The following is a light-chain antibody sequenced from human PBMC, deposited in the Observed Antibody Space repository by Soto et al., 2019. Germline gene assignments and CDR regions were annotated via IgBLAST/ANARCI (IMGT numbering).Light chain of an antibody. CDR2: GAS. V-gene: IGKV3-20*01. CDR3: QQYVSSPLT. J-gene: IGKJ4*01. CDR1: QSVSSSY. Sequence: EIVLTQSPGTLSLSPGERATLSCRASQSVSSSYLAWYQQKPGQAPRLLIYGASRRATGIPDRFSGSGSGSDFTLTISRLEPEDFAVYYCQQYVSSPLTFGGGTKVDI.